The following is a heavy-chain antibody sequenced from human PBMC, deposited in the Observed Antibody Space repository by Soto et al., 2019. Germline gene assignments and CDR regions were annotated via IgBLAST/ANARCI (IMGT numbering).Heavy chain of an antibody. V-gene: IGHV1-69*01. D-gene: IGHD6-19*01. Sequence: QVQLVQSGAEVKKPGSSVKVSCKASGGTFSSYAISRVRQAPGQGLEWMGGIIPIFGTANYAQKFQGRVTITADESTSTAYMELSSLRSEDTAVYYCARVIAVAGFFVFDYWGQGTLVTVSS. J-gene: IGHJ4*02. CDR1: GGTFSSYA. CDR2: IIPIFGTA. CDR3: ARVIAVAGFFVFDY.